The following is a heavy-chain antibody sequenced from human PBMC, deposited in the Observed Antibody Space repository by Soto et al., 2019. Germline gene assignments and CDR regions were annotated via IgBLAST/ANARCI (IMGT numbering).Heavy chain of an antibody. Sequence: PGASMKISCEGFGYSFTSYWISWVRPTPGKGLEWMGRIDPSDSYTNYSPSFQGHVTISADKSISTAFLQWSSLKASDAAKYYWARLDYVSCGYYYVQGHHLDYWGQGTLVTVSS. V-gene: IGHV5-10-1*01. CDR2: IDPSDSYT. D-gene: IGHD3-22*01. J-gene: IGHJ4*02. CDR1: GYSFTSYW. CDR3: ARLDYVSCGYYYVQGHHLDY.